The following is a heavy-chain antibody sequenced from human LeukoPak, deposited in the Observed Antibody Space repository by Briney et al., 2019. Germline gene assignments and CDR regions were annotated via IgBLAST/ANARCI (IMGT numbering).Heavy chain of an antibody. D-gene: IGHD1-26*01. V-gene: IGHV4-34*01. CDR1: GFTFSSYA. CDR3: ARGAHSGSYH. Sequence: GSLRLSCAASGFTFSSYAMSWVRQPPGKGLEWIGEINHSGSTNYNPSLKSRVTISVDTSKNQFSLKLSSVTAADTAVYYCARGAHSGSYHWGQGTLVTVSS. J-gene: IGHJ1*01. CDR2: INHSGST.